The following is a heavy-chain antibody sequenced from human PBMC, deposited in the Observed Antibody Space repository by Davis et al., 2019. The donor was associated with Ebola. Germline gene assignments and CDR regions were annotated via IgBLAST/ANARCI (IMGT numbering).Heavy chain of an antibody. V-gene: IGHV3-30*18. CDR3: AKASLRFLEWLTYYYYYYGMDV. J-gene: IGHJ6*02. D-gene: IGHD3-3*01. CDR1: GFTFSSYG. Sequence: GESLKISCAASGFTFSSYGMHWVRQAPGKGLEWVAVISYDGSNKYYADSVKGRFTISRDNSKNTLYLQMNSLSAEDTAVYYCAKASLRFLEWLTYYYYYYGMDVWGQGTKVTVSS. CDR2: ISYDGSNK.